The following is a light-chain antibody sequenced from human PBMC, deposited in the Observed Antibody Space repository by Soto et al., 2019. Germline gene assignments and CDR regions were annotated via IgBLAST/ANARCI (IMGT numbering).Light chain of an antibody. CDR2: EVT. J-gene: IGLJ3*02. V-gene: IGLV2-14*01. CDR3: GSFTMTSTWV. CDR1: SGDIGAYNF. Sequence: QSVLTQPASVSGSPGQSITVSCTGTSGDIGAYNFVSWYQQHPGKAPKLIIYEVTDRPSGISSRFSASKSGNTASLTISGLQAEDEADYYCGSFTMTSTWVFGGGTKVTVL.